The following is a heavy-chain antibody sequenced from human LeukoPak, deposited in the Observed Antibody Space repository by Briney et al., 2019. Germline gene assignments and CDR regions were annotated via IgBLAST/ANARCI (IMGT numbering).Heavy chain of an antibody. D-gene: IGHD3-10*01. CDR1: GFTFSSYS. V-gene: IGHV3-21*01. J-gene: IGHJ4*02. CDR2: ISSSSSYI. CDR3: ARVSLWFGELLYQSPLLDY. Sequence: GGSLRLSCAASGFTFSSYSMNWVRQAPGKGLEWVSSISSSSSYIYYADSVKGRFTISRDNAKNPLYLQMNSLRAEDTAVYYCARVSLWFGELLYQSPLLDYWGQGTLVTVSS.